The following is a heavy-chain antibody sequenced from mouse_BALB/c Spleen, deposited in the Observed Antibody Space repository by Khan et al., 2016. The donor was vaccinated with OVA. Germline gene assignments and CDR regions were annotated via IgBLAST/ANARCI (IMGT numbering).Heavy chain of an antibody. D-gene: IGHD1-1*02. Sequence: EVELVESGGDLVEPGGSLKLSCAASGFTFSTYGMSWVRQTPDKRLEWVATISTGGHYTYYPDSVRGRFTISRDNAKNTPYLQMTSLKSEDTARFYCGSLAYYYGGGGFAYWGQGTVDTVSA. CDR3: GSLAYYYGGGGFAY. CDR2: ISTGGHYT. V-gene: IGHV5-6*01. J-gene: IGHJ3*01. CDR1: GFTFSTYG.